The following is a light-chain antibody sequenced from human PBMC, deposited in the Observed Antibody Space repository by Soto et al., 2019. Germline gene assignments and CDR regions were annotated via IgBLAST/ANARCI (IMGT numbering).Light chain of an antibody. CDR3: QQYNNWPPWT. Sequence: EIEMTQFPGTLSVSPGERATLSCRASQSVSSNLAWYQQKPGQAPRLLIYGASTRATGIPARFSGSGSGTEFTLTISSLQSEDFAVYYCQQYNNWPPWTFGQGTKVDIK. CDR1: QSVSSN. J-gene: IGKJ1*01. V-gene: IGKV3-15*01. CDR2: GAS.